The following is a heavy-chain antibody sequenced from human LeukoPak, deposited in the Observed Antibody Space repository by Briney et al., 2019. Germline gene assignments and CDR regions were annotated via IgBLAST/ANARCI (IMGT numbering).Heavy chain of an antibody. Sequence: GGSLRLSCAASGFTFSSYAMSWVRQAPGKGLEWVSAITGSGAYTNYADSVKGRFTISRDNSKNTIYLQMNSLRAEDTAIYYCAKRSSTSSGYFDFWGRGTLVTVSS. CDR1: GFTFSSYA. D-gene: IGHD3-22*01. V-gene: IGHV3-23*01. J-gene: IGHJ4*02. CDR2: ITGSGAYT. CDR3: AKRSSTSSGYFDF.